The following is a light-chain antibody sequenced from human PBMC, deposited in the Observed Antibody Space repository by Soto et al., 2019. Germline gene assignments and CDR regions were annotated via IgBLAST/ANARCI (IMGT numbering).Light chain of an antibody. V-gene: IGKV3-20*01. CDR1: QSVRSNY. CDR3: QHYGGSPLYT. CDR2: GAS. Sequence: EIGLTQSPGTLSLSPGEGATLSCRASQSVRSNYLAWYQHKPGQAPRLLIFGASTRATGIPDRFSGSGSGTDFTLTISRLEPEDFEVYYCQHYGGSPLYTFGQGTKVDIK. J-gene: IGKJ2*01.